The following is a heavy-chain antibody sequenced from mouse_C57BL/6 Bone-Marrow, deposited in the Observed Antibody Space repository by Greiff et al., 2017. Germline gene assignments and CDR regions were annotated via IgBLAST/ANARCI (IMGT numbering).Heavy chain of an antibody. CDR3: AREKRCAGTWFAY. CDR2: LSDGGSYT. Sequence: EVKLVESGGGLVKPGGSLKLSCAASGFTFSSYAMSWVRQTPEKRLEWVATLSDGGSYTYYPDNVKGRFTISRDNAKNNLYLQMSHLKSEDTAMYDCAREKRCAGTWFAYWGQGTLGTVSA. V-gene: IGHV5-4*01. D-gene: IGHD4-1*01. CDR1: GFTFSSYA. J-gene: IGHJ3*01.